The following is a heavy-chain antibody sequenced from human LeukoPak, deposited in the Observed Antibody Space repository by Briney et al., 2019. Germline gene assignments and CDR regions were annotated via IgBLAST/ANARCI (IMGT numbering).Heavy chain of an antibody. CDR2: IYSGGST. CDR1: GFTVSSNY. V-gene: IGHV3-66*01. Sequence: PEGSLRLSCAASGFTVSSNYMSWVRQAPGKGLEWVSVIYSGGSTYYADSVKGRFTISRDNSKNTLFLQMNSLRPEDTAVYYCARERITMISEAFDIWGQGTMVTVSS. D-gene: IGHD3-22*01. CDR3: ARERITMISEAFDI. J-gene: IGHJ3*02.